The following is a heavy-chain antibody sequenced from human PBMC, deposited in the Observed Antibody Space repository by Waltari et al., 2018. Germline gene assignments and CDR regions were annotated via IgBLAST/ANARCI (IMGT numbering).Heavy chain of an antibody. CDR3: AREGVYAISPQGFDP. Sequence: QVQLQQSGPGLVTPSQPLSLTCATSAPSVSSNSAAWNCIRQSPPRGLEWLGRTYYRSKWYNDYAVSVKSRITINPDTSKNQFSLQLNSVTPEDTAVYYCAREGVYAISPQGFDPWGQGTLVTVSS. D-gene: IGHD2-8*01. J-gene: IGHJ5*02. CDR1: APSVSSNSAA. V-gene: IGHV6-1*01. CDR2: TYYRSKWYN.